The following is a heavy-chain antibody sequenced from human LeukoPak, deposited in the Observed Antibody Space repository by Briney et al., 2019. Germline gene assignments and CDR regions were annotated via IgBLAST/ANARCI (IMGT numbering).Heavy chain of an antibody. Sequence: GGSLRLSCAASGFTFSSYSMNWVRQAPGKGLELVSSISSSSSYIYYADSLKGRFTISRDNAKNSLYLQMNSLRVEDTAVYYCARAQYCSGGSCPLAEYFQHWGQGTLVTVSS. J-gene: IGHJ1*01. CDR1: GFTFSSYS. V-gene: IGHV3-21*01. D-gene: IGHD2-15*01. CDR3: ARAQYCSGGSCPLAEYFQH. CDR2: ISSSSSYI.